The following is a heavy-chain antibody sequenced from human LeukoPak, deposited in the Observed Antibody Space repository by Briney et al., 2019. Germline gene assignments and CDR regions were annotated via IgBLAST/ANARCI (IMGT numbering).Heavy chain of an antibody. CDR2: IYSSGST. Sequence: SETLSLTCTVSGGSISSYYWSWIRQPAGKGLEWIGRIYSSGSTNYNPSLKSRITMSIDTSKNQFSLKLSSLTAADTAVYYCAREFLGYCGGANCYRFDNWGQGTLVTVSS. V-gene: IGHV4-4*07. J-gene: IGHJ4*02. D-gene: IGHD2-15*01. CDR1: GGSISSYY. CDR3: AREFLGYCGGANCYRFDN.